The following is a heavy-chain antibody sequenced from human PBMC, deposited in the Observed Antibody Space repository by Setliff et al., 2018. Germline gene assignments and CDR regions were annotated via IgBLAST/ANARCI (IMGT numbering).Heavy chain of an antibody. Sequence: GASVKVSCKASGYTFTGSYIHWVRQAPGQGLEWMGWINPNTGGTNYAQKFQGRVTMTRDTSISAAYMELITLRSDDTALYYCARDPLPKHYDVVTGYYSAPNYYYMDVWGKGTTVTVSS. CDR1: GYTFTGSY. D-gene: IGHD3-9*01. J-gene: IGHJ6*03. CDR3: ARDPLPKHYDVVTGYYSAPNYYYMDV. V-gene: IGHV1-2*02. CDR2: INPNTGGT.